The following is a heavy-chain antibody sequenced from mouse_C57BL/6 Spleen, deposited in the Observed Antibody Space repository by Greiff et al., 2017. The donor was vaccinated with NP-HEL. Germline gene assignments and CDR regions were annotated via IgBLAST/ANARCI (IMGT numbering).Heavy chain of an antibody. J-gene: IGHJ1*03. V-gene: IGHV5-4*01. CDR1: GFTFSSYA. Sequence: EVQLVESGGGLVKPGGSLKLSCAASGFTFSSYAMSWVRQTPEKRLEWVATISDGGSYTYYPDNVKGRFTISRDNAKNNLYLHMSHLKYEDTAMYYCARDGGRRYFDVWGTGTTVTVSS. D-gene: IGHD1-1*02. CDR2: ISDGGSYT. CDR3: ARDGGRRYFDV.